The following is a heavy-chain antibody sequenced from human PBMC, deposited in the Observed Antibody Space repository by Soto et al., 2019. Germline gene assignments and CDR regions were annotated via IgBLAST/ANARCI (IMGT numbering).Heavy chain of an antibody. CDR1: GYTFTSYG. J-gene: IGHJ4*02. Sequence: ASVKVSCKASGYTFTSYGISWVRQAPGQGLEWMGWISAYNGNTNYAQKLQGRVTMTTDTSTSTAYMELRSLRSDDTAVYYCASWIEVGGTTQYFHYWGQGTLVTVSS. V-gene: IGHV1-18*04. CDR2: ISAYNGNT. D-gene: IGHD1-26*01. CDR3: ASWIEVGGTTQYFHY.